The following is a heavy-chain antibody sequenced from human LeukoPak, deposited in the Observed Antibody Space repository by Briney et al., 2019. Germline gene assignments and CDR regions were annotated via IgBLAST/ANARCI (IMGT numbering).Heavy chain of an antibody. CDR2: ISGSGDST. J-gene: IGHJ4*02. V-gene: IGHV3-23*01. Sequence: PGGSLRLSCAASGFTFSSYAMTWVRQAPGKGLEWVSVISGSGDSTHYADSVKGRFTFSRDNSKNTLYLQMSSLRAEDTAVYYCAKNHGAYDMLTGIFDYWGQGTLVTVSS. CDR1: GFTFSSYA. D-gene: IGHD3-9*01. CDR3: AKNHGAYDMLTGIFDY.